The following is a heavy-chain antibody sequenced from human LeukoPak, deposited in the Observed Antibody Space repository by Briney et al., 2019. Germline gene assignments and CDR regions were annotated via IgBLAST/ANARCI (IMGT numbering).Heavy chain of an antibody. Sequence: PGGSLRLSCAASGFTFSSYEMNWVRQAPGKGLEWVSAVSGSGGQTYYADSVKGRFTISRDNYKNTLDLQMDTLRAEDTAVYYCAKDAALYPFFFDYWGQGTLVTVSS. D-gene: IGHD3-16*01. V-gene: IGHV3-23*01. CDR3: AKDAALYPFFFDY. CDR1: GFTFSSYE. CDR2: VSGSGGQT. J-gene: IGHJ4*02.